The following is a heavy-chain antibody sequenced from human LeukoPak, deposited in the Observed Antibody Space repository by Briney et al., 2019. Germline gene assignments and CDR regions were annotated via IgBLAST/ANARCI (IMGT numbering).Heavy chain of an antibody. J-gene: IGHJ4*02. D-gene: IGHD2-21*02. V-gene: IGHV3-23*01. CDR3: AKVQVTTGDY. CDR1: GFTFSSYA. CDR2: ISGSGGST. Sequence: GGSLRLSCAASGFTFSSYAMSWVRQAPGKGLEWVLSISGSGGSTYYADSVKGRFTISRDNSKYTLYLQMNSLSAEDTAVYYCAKVQVTTGDYWGQGTLVTVSS.